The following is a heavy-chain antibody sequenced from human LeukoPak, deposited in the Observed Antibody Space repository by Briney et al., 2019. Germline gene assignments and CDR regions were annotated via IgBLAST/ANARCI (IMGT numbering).Heavy chain of an antibody. V-gene: IGHV3-33*01. CDR1: GFTFSSYG. CDR2: IWYDGSNK. CDR3: ARARIDYYGSGSPLDYYGMDV. J-gene: IGHJ6*02. Sequence: PGGSLRLSCAASGFTFSSYGMHWVRQAPGKGLEWVAVIWYDGSNKYYADSVKGRFTIPRDNSKNTLYLQMNSLRAEDTAVYYCARARIDYYGSGSPLDYYGMDVWGQGTTVTVSS. D-gene: IGHD3-10*01.